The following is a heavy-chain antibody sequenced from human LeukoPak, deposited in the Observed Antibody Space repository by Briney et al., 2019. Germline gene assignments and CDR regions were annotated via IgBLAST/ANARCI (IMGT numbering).Heavy chain of an antibody. CDR2: IYPGDSDT. Sequence: GESLKISCKGSGYSFTSYWIGWVRQMPGKGLEWMGIIYPGDSDTRYSPSFQGQVTISADKSISTAYLQWSSLKASDTAMYYCARQPSSSSNGNWFDPWGQGTLVTVSS. J-gene: IGHJ5*02. CDR3: ARQPSSSSNGNWFDP. D-gene: IGHD6-6*01. V-gene: IGHV5-51*01. CDR1: GYSFTSYW.